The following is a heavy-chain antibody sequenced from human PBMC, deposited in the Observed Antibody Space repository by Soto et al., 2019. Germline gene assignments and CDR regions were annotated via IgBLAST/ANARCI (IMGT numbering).Heavy chain of an antibody. Sequence: PSETLSLTCTVSGGSISSGDYYWSWIRQPPGKGLEWIGYIYYSGSSYYNPSLKSRVTISVDTSKNQFSLKLSSVTAADTAVYYCARDNFLWPAGMDVWGQGTTVTVSS. CDR2: IYYSGSS. V-gene: IGHV4-30-4*01. D-gene: IGHD2-2*01. J-gene: IGHJ6*02. CDR3: ARDNFLWPAGMDV. CDR1: GGSISSGDYY.